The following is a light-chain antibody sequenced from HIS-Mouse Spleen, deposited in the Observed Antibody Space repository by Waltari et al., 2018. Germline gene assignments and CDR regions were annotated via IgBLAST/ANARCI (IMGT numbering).Light chain of an antibody. V-gene: IGKV3-15*01. Sequence: EIVMTQSPATLSVSPGERATLSCRASQSVSSNLAWYQQKPGQALRLLIYGASTRATGIPARFSGSGSGTDFTLTISRLEPEDFAVYYCQQYGSSPFTFGPGTKVDIK. CDR1: QSVSSN. CDR3: QQYGSSPFT. CDR2: GAS. J-gene: IGKJ3*01.